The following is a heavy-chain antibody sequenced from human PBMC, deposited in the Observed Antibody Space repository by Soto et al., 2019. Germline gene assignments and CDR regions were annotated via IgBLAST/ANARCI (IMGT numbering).Heavy chain of an antibody. V-gene: IGHV3-48*03. CDR3: AKDMVSFSGSGWAYYYYGMDV. Sequence: EVQVVESGGGLVQPGGSLRLSCAASGFPFSSFEMNWVRQAPGKGLEWLSYISGGGGTVYYADSVKGRFTISRDNAKNSLYLQMNSLRTEDTALYYCAKDMVSFSGSGWAYYYYGMDVWGQGTTVTVSS. CDR1: GFPFSSFE. J-gene: IGHJ6*02. CDR2: ISGGGGTV. D-gene: IGHD6-19*01.